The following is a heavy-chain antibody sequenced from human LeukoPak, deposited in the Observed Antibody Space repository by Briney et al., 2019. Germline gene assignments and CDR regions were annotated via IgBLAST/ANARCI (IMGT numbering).Heavy chain of an antibody. V-gene: IGHV3-48*01. CDR1: GFTFSSYS. Sequence: PGGSLRLSCAASGFTFSSYSMNWVRQAPGKGLEWVSYISSSSTIYYADSVKGRFTISRDNAKNSLYLQMNSLRAEDTAVYYCARGGSSSWYYFDYWGQGTLVTVSS. D-gene: IGHD6-13*01. J-gene: IGHJ4*02. CDR3: ARGGSSSWYYFDY. CDR2: ISSSSTI.